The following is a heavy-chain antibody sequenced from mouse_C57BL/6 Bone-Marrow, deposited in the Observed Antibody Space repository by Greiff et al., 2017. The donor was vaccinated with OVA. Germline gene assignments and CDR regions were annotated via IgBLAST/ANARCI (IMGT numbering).Heavy chain of an antibody. CDR2: ISSGSSTI. Sequence: VQLKESGGGLVKPGGSLKLSCAASGFTFSDYGMHWVRQAPEKGLEWVAYISSGSSTIYYADTVKGRFTISRDNAKNTLFLQMTSLRSEDTAMYYCANDGGFAYWGQGTLVTVSA. D-gene: IGHD2-12*01. CDR3: ANDGGFAY. V-gene: IGHV5-17*01. J-gene: IGHJ3*01. CDR1: GFTFSDYG.